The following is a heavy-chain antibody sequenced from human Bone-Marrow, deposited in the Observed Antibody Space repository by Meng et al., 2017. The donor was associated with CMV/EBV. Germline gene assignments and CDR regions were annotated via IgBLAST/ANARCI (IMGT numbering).Heavy chain of an antibody. Sequence: GGSLRLSCAASGFIFSSYWMSWVRQAPGKGLEWVANIKQDGSEKYYVDSVKGRFTISRDNAKNSLYLQMNSLRAEDTAVYYCARDGYDSSGYYLSYYYYYGMDVWGQGTTVTVSS. V-gene: IGHV3-7*01. J-gene: IGHJ6*02. D-gene: IGHD3-22*01. CDR3: ARDGYDSSGYYLSYYYYYGMDV. CDR2: IKQDGSEK. CDR1: GFIFSSYW.